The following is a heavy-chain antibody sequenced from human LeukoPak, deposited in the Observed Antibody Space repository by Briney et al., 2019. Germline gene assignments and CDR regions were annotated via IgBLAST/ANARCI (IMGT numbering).Heavy chain of an antibody. Sequence: GGSLRLSCATSGFTFSNAWMYWVRQAPGKGLEWVGRIRSNSDGGTIDYAAPVKGRFALSRDDSKNTLYLQMNSLQTEDTAVYYCATDFYDTTWGQGTLVTVSS. D-gene: IGHD3-22*01. CDR2: IRSNSDGGTI. J-gene: IGHJ5*02. CDR3: ATDFYDTT. CDR1: GFTFSNAW. V-gene: IGHV3-15*07.